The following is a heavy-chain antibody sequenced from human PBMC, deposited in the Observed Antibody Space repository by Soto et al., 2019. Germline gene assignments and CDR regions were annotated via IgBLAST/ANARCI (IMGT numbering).Heavy chain of an antibody. D-gene: IGHD3-10*01. V-gene: IGHV4-31*03. Sequence: KTSETLSLTCTVSGGSISSGGYYWSWIRQHPGKGLEWIGYIYYSGSTYYNPSLKSRVTISVDTSKNQFSLKLSSVTAADTAVYYCATRSGGSGSYYNRAGNYYYYGMDVWGQGTTVTVSS. CDR1: GGSISSGGYY. J-gene: IGHJ6*02. CDR2: IYYSGST. CDR3: ATRSGGSGSYYNRAGNYYYYGMDV.